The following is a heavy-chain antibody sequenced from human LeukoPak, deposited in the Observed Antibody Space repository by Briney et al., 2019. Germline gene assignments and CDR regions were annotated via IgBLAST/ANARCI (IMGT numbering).Heavy chain of an antibody. Sequence: GGSLRLSCAASGFTFSIYAMSWVRQAPGKGLEWVSAISDSGGSTYYADSVKGRFSISRDNSKNTLYLQMNSLRAEDTAVYYRAKGGYYYGSGRHDFEYWGQGTLVTVSS. CDR2: ISDSGGST. J-gene: IGHJ4*02. D-gene: IGHD3-10*01. CDR3: AKGGYYYGSGRHDFEY. V-gene: IGHV3-23*01. CDR1: GFTFSIYA.